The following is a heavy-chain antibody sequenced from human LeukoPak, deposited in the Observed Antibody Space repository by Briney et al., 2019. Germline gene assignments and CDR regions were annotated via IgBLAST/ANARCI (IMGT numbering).Heavy chain of an antibody. D-gene: IGHD5-18*01. V-gene: IGHV3-49*04. CDR2: IRSKAYGGTT. CDR1: GFIFSSYG. CDR3: TRGPIQLWIHNGMDG. J-gene: IGHJ6*02. Sequence: PGVSLTLFCTASGFIFSSYGMHWVRQAPGEGLEWVGFIRSKAYGGTTEYAASVKGRFTISRDDSKSIAYLQMNSLKTEDTAFYYCTRGPIQLWIHNGMDGWGQGTTVTVSS.